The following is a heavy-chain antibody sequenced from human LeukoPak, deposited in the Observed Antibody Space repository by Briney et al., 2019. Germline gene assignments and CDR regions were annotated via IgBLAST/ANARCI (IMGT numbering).Heavy chain of an antibody. J-gene: IGHJ4*02. CDR2: VRQDGSET. CDR1: GFTFRNFW. D-gene: IGHD3-22*01. Sequence: GGSLRLSCAASGFTFRNFWMSWVRQAPGKGLDGLADVRQDGSETYYLDSVKGRFTISRDNAKNSLYLEMNSLRGEDTAVYYCTTSDESSGTNWGQGTLVTVSS. V-gene: IGHV3-7*01. CDR3: TTSDESSGTN.